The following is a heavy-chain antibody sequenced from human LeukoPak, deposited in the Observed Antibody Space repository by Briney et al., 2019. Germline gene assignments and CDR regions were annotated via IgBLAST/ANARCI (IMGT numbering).Heavy chain of an antibody. V-gene: IGHV1-18*01. D-gene: IGHD6-13*01. CDR3: ARSRSSWYSDYYYGMDV. Sequence: ASVKVSCLASGYTFTSYGISWVRQDPGQGLEWMGWISAYNGNTNYAQKLQGRVTMTTDTSTSTAYMELRSLRSDDTAVYYCARSRSSWYSDYYYGMDVWGQGTTVTVSS. CDR2: ISAYNGNT. J-gene: IGHJ6*02. CDR1: GYTFTSYG.